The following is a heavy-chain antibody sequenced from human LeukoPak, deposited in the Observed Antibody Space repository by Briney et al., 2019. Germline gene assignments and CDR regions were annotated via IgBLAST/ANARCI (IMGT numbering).Heavy chain of an antibody. J-gene: IGHJ4*02. Sequence: SETLSLTCAVYGGSFSGYYWSWIRQPPGKGLEWIGEINHSGSTNYNPSLKSRVTISVDTSKNQFSLKLSSVTAADTAVYYCARDPYYDRLNDYWGQGTLVTVSS. V-gene: IGHV4-34*01. CDR3: ARDPYYDRLNDY. D-gene: IGHD3-22*01. CDR1: GGSFSGYY. CDR2: INHSGST.